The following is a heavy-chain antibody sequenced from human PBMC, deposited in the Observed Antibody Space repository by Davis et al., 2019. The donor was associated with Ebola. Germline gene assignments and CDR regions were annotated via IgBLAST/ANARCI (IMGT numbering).Heavy chain of an antibody. J-gene: IGHJ6*02. D-gene: IGHD3-22*01. Sequence: GESLKISCAASGFTVSSNYMSWVRQAPGKGLGWGSVIYSGGGTYYADSVKGRFTISRDNSKNTLYLQMNSLRAEDTAVYYCARDSRYYYDSSGYDYYCYGMDVWGQGTTVTVSS. V-gene: IGHV3-66*01. CDR3: ARDSRYYYDSSGYDYYCYGMDV. CDR2: IYSGGGT. CDR1: GFTVSSNY.